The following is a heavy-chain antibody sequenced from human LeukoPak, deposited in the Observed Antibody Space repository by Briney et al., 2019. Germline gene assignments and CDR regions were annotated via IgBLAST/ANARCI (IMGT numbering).Heavy chain of an antibody. Sequence: GRTLRLSCAASGFTFSSYGMHWVRQAPGKGLEWVAVISYDGSNKYYADSVKVRFTISRDNSKNTLYLQMNSLRAEDTAVYYCARQNHYYGSREGNWFDPWGQGTLVTVSS. CDR2: ISYDGSNK. D-gene: IGHD3-10*01. CDR1: GFTFSSYG. J-gene: IGHJ5*02. CDR3: ARQNHYYGSREGNWFDP. V-gene: IGHV3-30*03.